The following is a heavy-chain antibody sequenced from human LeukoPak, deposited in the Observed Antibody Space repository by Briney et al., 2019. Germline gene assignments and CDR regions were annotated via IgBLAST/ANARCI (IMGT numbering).Heavy chain of an antibody. J-gene: IGHJ4*02. CDR1: GGSISSSSYY. CDR3: ARDLAAADH. Sequence: SETLSLTCTVSGGSISSSSYYWGWIRQPPGKGLEWIGSIYYSGSTYYNPSLKSRVTISVDTSKNQFSLKLSSVTAADTAVYYCARDLAAADHWGQGTLVTVSS. D-gene: IGHD6-19*01. V-gene: IGHV4-39*07. CDR2: IYYSGST.